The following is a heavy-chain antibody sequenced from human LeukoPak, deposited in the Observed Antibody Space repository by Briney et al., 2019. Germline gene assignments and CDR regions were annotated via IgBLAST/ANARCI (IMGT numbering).Heavy chain of an antibody. J-gene: IGHJ4*02. V-gene: IGHV1-2*02. CDR1: GYTFTGYY. CDR3: ARARAIVPAPLGY. D-gene: IGHD2-2*01. Sequence: ASVKGSCKASGYTFTGYYMHWVRQAPGQGLEWMGWINPNSGGTNYAQKFQGRVTMTRDTSISTAYMELSRLRSDDTAVYYCARARAIVPAPLGYWGQGTLVTVSS. CDR2: INPNSGGT.